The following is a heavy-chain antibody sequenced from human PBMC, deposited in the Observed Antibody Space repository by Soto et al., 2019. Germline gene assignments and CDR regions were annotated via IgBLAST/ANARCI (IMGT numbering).Heavy chain of an antibody. D-gene: IGHD5-12*01. CDR3: ARGGLYSGYGYYYYMDV. Sequence: SETLSLTCAVYGGSFSGYYWSWIRQPPGKGLEWIGEINHSGSTNYNPSLKSRVTISVDTSKNQFSLKLSSVTAADTAVYYCARGGLYSGYGYYYYMDVWGKGTTVTVSS. CDR2: INHSGST. CDR1: GGSFSGYY. V-gene: IGHV4-34*01. J-gene: IGHJ6*03.